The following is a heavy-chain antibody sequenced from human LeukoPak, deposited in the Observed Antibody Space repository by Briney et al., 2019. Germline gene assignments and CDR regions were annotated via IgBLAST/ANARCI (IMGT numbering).Heavy chain of an antibody. CDR2: MYTSGST. Sequence: PSETLSLTCSVSGGSISSYYWSWIRQPAGKQPEWIGRMYTSGSTNYNTSLKSRVTMSADTSKNQFSLTLTSVTAADTSVYYCAREGGPGGDYGSIDSWGQGTLVTVSS. V-gene: IGHV4-4*07. CDR3: AREGGPGGDYGSIDS. J-gene: IGHJ4*02. D-gene: IGHD4-17*01. CDR1: GGSISSYY.